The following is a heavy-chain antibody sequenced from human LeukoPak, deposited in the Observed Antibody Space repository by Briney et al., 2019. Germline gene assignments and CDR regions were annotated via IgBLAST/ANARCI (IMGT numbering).Heavy chain of an antibody. V-gene: IGHV3-30*02. CDR2: IRHDGSNK. CDR3: AKDLYYYDSSGFYLDY. CDR1: GFTFSSYG. D-gene: IGHD3-22*01. J-gene: IGHJ4*02. Sequence: PSGTLRLSCAASGFTFSSYGMHWVRQAPVKQLDTVSFIRHDGSNKDYADPVNGRFTISRDNSKHTLYLQMNRLRAEDTAVYYCAKDLYYYDSSGFYLDYWGQGTLVTVSS.